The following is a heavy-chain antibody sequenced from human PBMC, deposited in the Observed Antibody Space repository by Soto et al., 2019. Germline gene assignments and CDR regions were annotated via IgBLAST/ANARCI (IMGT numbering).Heavy chain of an antibody. Sequence: QVQLVESGGGVVQPGRSLRLSCAASGFTFSNYGIHWVRQAPGKGLEWLAVISYDGGDKYYADSVKGRFTISRDNSKSTLYLQMNTLRAEDTAVYYCAKDRPLEHGSGEEGGFDIWGQGTMVIVSS. D-gene: IGHD3-10*01. CDR3: AKDRPLEHGSGEEGGFDI. J-gene: IGHJ3*02. CDR2: ISYDGGDK. CDR1: GFTFSNYG. V-gene: IGHV3-30*18.